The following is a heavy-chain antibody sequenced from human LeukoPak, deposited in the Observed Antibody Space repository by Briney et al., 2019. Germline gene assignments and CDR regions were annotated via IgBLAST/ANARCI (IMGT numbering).Heavy chain of an antibody. CDR2: INRDGSVT. V-gene: IGHV3-7*01. CDR3: AREKSTFNYNWNDGRGFLMDY. Sequence: GGALTLSCAASGFTSGSHWMSWVRQPPGKGVEGVAHINRDGSVTNYVDSVKGRFTISRDNAKNSVYLQMKSLRAEDTALYYCAREKSTFNYNWNDGRGFLMDYWGQGTLVTVSS. J-gene: IGHJ4*02. D-gene: IGHD1-1*01. CDR1: GFTSGSHW.